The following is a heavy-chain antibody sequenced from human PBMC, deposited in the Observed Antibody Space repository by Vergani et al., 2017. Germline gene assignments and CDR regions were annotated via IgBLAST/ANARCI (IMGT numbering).Heavy chain of an antibody. D-gene: IGHD7-27*01. J-gene: IGHJ4*02. Sequence: QVQMQESGPGLVKTSETLSLTCSASGAPLSYWCWSWLRQPAGKELEWIGRLCPSGSTNYKPSLKSRVTMSIDTSKNQFSLKLTSVTAADTAVYYCATGAGPFDIWCQGTLVTVSS. CDR1: GAPLSYWC. CDR2: LCPSGST. CDR3: ATGAGPFDI. V-gene: IGHV4-4*07.